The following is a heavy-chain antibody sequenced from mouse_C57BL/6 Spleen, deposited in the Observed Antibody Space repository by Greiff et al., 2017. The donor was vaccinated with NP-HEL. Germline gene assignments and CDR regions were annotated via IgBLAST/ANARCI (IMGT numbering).Heavy chain of an antibody. V-gene: IGHV1-26*01. Sequence: EVQLQQSGPELVKPGASVKISCKASGYTFTDYYMNWVKQSHGKSLEWIGDINPNNGGTSYNQKFKGKATLTVDKSSSTAYMELRSLTSEDSAVYYCARGAIYYGTGYYAMDYWGQGTSVTVSS. D-gene: IGHD2-1*01. CDR1: GYTFTDYY. J-gene: IGHJ4*01. CDR3: ARGAIYYGTGYYAMDY. CDR2: INPNNGGT.